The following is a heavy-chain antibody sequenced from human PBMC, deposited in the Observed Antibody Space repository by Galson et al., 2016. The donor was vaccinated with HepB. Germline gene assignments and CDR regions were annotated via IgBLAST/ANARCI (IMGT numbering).Heavy chain of an antibody. CDR2: ISSSSYI. CDR3: ARTYYDYVWGSYRQVFDAFDI. CDR1: GFTFSSYS. D-gene: IGHD3-16*02. V-gene: IGHV3-21*01. J-gene: IGHJ3*02. Sequence: SLRLSCAASGFTFSSYSMHWVRQAPGKGLEWVSSISSSSYIYYADSVKGRFTISRDNAKNSLYLQMNSLRAEDTAVYYCARTYYDYVWGSYRQVFDAFDIWGQGTMVTVSS.